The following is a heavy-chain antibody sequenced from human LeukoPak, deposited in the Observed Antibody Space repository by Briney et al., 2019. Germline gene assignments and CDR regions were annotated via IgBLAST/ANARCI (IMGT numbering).Heavy chain of an antibody. Sequence: PSETLSLTCAVYGGSFSGYYWSWIRQPPGKGLEWIGEINHSGSTYYNPSLKSRVTISVDTSKNQFSLKLSSVTAADTAVYYCARGYYYDSSGYCHFDYWGQGTLVTVSS. CDR1: GGSFSGYY. CDR2: INHSGST. CDR3: ARGYYYDSSGYCHFDY. J-gene: IGHJ4*02. V-gene: IGHV4-34*09. D-gene: IGHD3-22*01.